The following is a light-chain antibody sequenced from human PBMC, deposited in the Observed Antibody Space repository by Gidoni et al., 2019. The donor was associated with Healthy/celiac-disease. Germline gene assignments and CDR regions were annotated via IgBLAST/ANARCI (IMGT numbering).Light chain of an antibody. V-gene: IGKV3-11*01. CDR1: QSVSNY. Sequence: DIVLTQSPATLSLPPGERTTLPCRASQSVSNYLAWYQPKPGQAPRLLIYDASNMATGIPARFSGSGSGTDFTLTISSLEPEDFAVYYCQQRSNWLTFXGXTKVEIK. CDR3: QQRSNWLT. CDR2: DAS. J-gene: IGKJ4*01.